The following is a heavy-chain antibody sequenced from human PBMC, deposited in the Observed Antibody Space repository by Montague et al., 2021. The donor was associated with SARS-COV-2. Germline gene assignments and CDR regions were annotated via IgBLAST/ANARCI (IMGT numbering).Heavy chain of an antibody. Sequence: SETLSLTCTVSGGSISSFYWSWFWQPPGKGLEWIGYISDSGSTNYNPSLTSRVTMSADTSKNQFSLKVNSVTAADTAVYYCARHYSATLPAVYWGQGTLVTVSS. CDR1: GGSISSFY. V-gene: IGHV4-59*08. J-gene: IGHJ4*02. CDR2: ISDSGST. D-gene: IGHD2-15*01. CDR3: ARHYSATLPAVY.